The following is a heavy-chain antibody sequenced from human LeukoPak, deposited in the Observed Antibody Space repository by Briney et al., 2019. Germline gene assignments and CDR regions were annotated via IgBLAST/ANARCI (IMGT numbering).Heavy chain of an antibody. V-gene: IGHV7-4-1*02. CDR1: GYTFTSYA. CDR2: INTHTGDP. CDR3: AAIGSLFDY. J-gene: IGHJ4*02. D-gene: IGHD1-26*01. Sequence: ASVKVSCKASGYTFTSYAMNWVRQAPGQGLEFMRWINTHTGDPTFAQGFTGRFVFSLDTSVSTAYLQIRGLKAEDTAVYYCAAIGSLFDYWGQGTLVTVSS.